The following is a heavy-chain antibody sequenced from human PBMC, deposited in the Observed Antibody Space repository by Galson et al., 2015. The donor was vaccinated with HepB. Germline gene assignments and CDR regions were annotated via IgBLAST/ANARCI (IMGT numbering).Heavy chain of an antibody. D-gene: IGHD3-10*01. V-gene: IGHV3-7*03. J-gene: IGHJ4*02. CDR1: GFTFSSYW. CDR3: VRLRYYGSGSLIGHDY. CDR2: IKQDGSEK. Sequence: SLRLSCAASGFTFSSYWMSWVRQAPGKGLEWVANIKQDGSEKYYVDSVKGRFTISRDNAKNSLYLQMNSLRAEDTAVYYCVRLRYYGSGSLIGHDYWGQGTLVTVSS.